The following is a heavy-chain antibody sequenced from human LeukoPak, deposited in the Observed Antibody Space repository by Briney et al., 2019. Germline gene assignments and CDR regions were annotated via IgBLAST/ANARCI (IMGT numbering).Heavy chain of an antibody. Sequence: ASVKVSCKASGGTFSSYAISWVRQAPGQGLEWMGGIIPIFGTANYAQKFQGRVTITADKSTSTAYMELSSLRSEDTAVYYCARGRYFDWSLQNYYFDYWGQGTLVTVSS. CDR1: GGTFSSYA. D-gene: IGHD3-9*01. V-gene: IGHV1-69*06. CDR3: ARGRYFDWSLQNYYFDY. CDR2: IIPIFGTA. J-gene: IGHJ4*02.